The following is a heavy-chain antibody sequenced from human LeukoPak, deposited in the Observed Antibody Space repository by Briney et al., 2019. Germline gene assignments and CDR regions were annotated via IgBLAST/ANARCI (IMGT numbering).Heavy chain of an antibody. J-gene: IGHJ4*02. CDR2: IYYSGST. CDR3: ARATVGIAAAGMLRGFYFDY. Sequence: SQTLSLTRTVSGGSISSGDYYWSWIRQPPGKGLEWIGYIYYSGSTYYNPSLKSRVTISVDTSKNQFSLKLSSVTAADTAVYYCARATVGIAAAGMLRGFYFDYWGQGTLVTVSS. CDR1: GGSISSGDYY. D-gene: IGHD6-13*01. V-gene: IGHV4-30-4*08.